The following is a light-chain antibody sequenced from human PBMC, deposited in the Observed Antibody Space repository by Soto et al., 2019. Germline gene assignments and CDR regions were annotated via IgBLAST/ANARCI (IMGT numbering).Light chain of an antibody. J-gene: IGLJ1*01. CDR2: GNT. Sequence: QSVLTQPPSVSGAPGQRVTLSCTGSRSNIGAGYDVHWYQQLPGTVPKVLIYGNTNRPSGVPDRFSGSKSGASASLAITGLQAEDEAEYYCQSYDTNLRGYVFGTGTKVTVL. V-gene: IGLV1-40*01. CDR1: RSNIGAGYD. CDR3: QSYDTNLRGYV.